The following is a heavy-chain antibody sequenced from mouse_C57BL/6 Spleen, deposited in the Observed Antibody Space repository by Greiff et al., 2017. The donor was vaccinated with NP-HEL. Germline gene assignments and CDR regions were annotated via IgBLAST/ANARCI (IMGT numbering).Heavy chain of an antibody. CDR2: IHPNSGST. D-gene: IGHD2-1*01. V-gene: IGHV1-64*01. CDR1: GYTFTSYW. CDR3: ARRFYGNYDYAMDY. J-gene: IGHJ4*01. Sequence: QVHVKQPGAELVKPGASVKLSCKASGYTFTSYWMHWVKQRPGQGLEWIGMIHPNSGSTNYNEKFKSKATLTVDKSSSTAYMQLSSLTSEDSAVYYCARRFYGNYDYAMDYWGQGTSVTVSS.